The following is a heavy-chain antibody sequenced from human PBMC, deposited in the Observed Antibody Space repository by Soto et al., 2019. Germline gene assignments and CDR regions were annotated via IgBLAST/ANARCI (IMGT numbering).Heavy chain of an antibody. D-gene: IGHD1-26*01. V-gene: IGHV3-33*01. CDR3: ARDEGVGARPFDY. J-gene: IGHJ4*02. Sequence: EGSLRLSCAASGFTFSSYGMHWVRQAPGKGLEWVAVIWYDGSNKYYADSVKGRFTISRDNSKNTLYLQMNSLRAEDTAVYYCARDEGVGARPFDYWGQGTLVTVSS. CDR2: IWYDGSNK. CDR1: GFTFSSYG.